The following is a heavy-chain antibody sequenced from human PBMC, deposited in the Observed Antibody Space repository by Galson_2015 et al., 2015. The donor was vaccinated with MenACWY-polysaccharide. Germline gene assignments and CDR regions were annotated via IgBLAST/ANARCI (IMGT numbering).Heavy chain of an antibody. CDR2: IKQDGSVK. J-gene: IGHJ4*02. Sequence: SLRLSCAASGFTFSNFWMSWVRQAPGKELEWVASIKQDGSVKYLVDSVKGRFTISRDNAENSLFLQMNSLRAEDTAVYYCARERWVRGVFFDQWGQGTLVTASS. CDR3: ARERWVRGVFFDQ. D-gene: IGHD3-10*01. CDR1: GFTFSNFW. V-gene: IGHV3-7*01.